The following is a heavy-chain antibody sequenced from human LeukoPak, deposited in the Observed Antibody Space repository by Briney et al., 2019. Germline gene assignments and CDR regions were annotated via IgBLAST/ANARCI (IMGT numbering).Heavy chain of an antibody. J-gene: IGHJ4*02. Sequence: ASVKVSCKASGYTFTGYYVHWVRQAPGQGLEWMGIINPSGGSTSYAQKFQGRVTMTRDTSTSTVYMELSSLRSEDTAVYYCARATATQAHFDYWGQGTLVTVSS. CDR1: GYTFTGYY. CDR3: ARATATQAHFDY. V-gene: IGHV1-46*01. CDR2: INPSGGST.